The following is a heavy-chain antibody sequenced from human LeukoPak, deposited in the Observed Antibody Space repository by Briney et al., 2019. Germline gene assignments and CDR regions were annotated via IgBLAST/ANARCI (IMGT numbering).Heavy chain of an antibody. Sequence: SEKVSCKASGGTFSSYAISWVRQAPGQGLEWMGRIIPIFGTANYAQKFQGRVTITTDESTSTAYMELSSLRFEDTAVYYCAQMPDGYNGVVDYWGQGTLVTVSS. J-gene: IGHJ4*02. CDR2: IIPIFGTA. D-gene: IGHD5-24*01. CDR3: AQMPDGYNGVVDY. V-gene: IGHV1-69*05. CDR1: GGTFSSYA.